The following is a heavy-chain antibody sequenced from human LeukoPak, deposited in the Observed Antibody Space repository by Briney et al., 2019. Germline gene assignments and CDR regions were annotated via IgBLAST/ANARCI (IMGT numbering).Heavy chain of an antibody. D-gene: IGHD3-10*01. Sequence: SSQTLSLTCAVSGGSISSGGYSWSWIRQPPGKVLAWIGYIYHSGSTYYNPSLKSRVTISVDRSKHQFSLKLSSVTAADTAVYYCAGYGSGSYYTAGFDPWGQGTLVTVSS. CDR1: GGSISSGGYS. CDR3: AGYGSGSYYTAGFDP. CDR2: IYHSGST. J-gene: IGHJ5*02. V-gene: IGHV4-30-2*01.